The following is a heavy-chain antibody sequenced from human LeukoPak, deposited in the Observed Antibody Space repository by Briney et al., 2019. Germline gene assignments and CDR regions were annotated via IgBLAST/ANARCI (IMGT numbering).Heavy chain of an antibody. V-gene: IGHV4-59*08. J-gene: IGHJ4*02. Sequence: PSETLSLTCTVSGGSISSYYWSWILQPPGKGLEWIAYISDIGSINYNPSLKSRVTISLDTSKNQFSLKLSSVTAADTAVYYCAGHHPRNTVDFWGQGTLVTVSS. CDR3: AGHHPRNTVDF. CDR2: ISDIGSI. D-gene: IGHD2/OR15-2a*01. CDR1: GGSISSYY.